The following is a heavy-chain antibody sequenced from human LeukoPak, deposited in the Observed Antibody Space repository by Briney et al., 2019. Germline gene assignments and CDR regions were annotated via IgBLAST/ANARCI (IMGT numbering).Heavy chain of an antibody. J-gene: IGHJ4*02. Sequence: PSETLSLTCAVYGGSFSGYYWSWIRQPPGKGLEWIGEINHSGSTNYNPSLKSRVTISVDTSKNQFSLKLSSVTAADTAVYYCARHRYSSSWSPFDYWGQGTLVTVSS. CDR3: ARHRYSSSWSPFDY. CDR2: INHSGST. D-gene: IGHD6-13*01. CDR1: GGSFSGYY. V-gene: IGHV4-34*01.